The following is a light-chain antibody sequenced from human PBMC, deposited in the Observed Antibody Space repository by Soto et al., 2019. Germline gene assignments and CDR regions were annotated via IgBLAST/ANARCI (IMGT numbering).Light chain of an antibody. CDR3: YQYNFWPRGT. J-gene: IGKJ3*01. V-gene: IGKV3-15*01. CDR1: QSVNLN. Sequence: EIMMTQSPGTLSVSPGEGATLSCTASQSVNLNLAWYQQRPGQPPRLLLYGASTRATGIPVRFRGSGSGTKFTPTITGLQSEDSAVYYFYQYNFWPRGTFGPGTKVEIK. CDR2: GAS.